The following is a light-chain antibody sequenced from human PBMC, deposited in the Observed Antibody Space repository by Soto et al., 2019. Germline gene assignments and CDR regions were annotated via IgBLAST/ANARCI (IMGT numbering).Light chain of an antibody. CDR2: DVS. V-gene: IGLV2-14*01. Sequence: QSALTQPASVSGSPGQSITISCIGTSSDVGGYNYVSWYQQHPGKAPKLMIYDVSNRPSGVSNRFSGSKSGNTASLTISGLQAEDEADYYCSSYTSSSTLPYVFGTGTKLTVL. CDR1: SSDVGGYNY. J-gene: IGLJ1*01. CDR3: SSYTSSSTLPYV.